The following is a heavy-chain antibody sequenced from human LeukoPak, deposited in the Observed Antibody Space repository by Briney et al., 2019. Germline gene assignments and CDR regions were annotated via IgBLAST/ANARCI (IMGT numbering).Heavy chain of an antibody. D-gene: IGHD6-19*01. CDR3: AKDLSTIAVAGLIL. Sequence: GGSLRLSCAASGFTFSSYEMNWVRQAPGKGLEWVSYISSSGSTMYYADSVKGRFTISRDNAKNSLYLQMNSLRAEDTAVYYCAKDLSTIAVAGLILWGQGTLVTVSS. J-gene: IGHJ4*02. CDR2: ISSSGSTM. CDR1: GFTFSSYE. V-gene: IGHV3-48*03.